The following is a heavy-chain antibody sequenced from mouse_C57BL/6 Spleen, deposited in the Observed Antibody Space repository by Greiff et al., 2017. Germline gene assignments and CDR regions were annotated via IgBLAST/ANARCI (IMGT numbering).Heavy chain of an antibody. CDR2: IDPSDSYT. CDR3: ARDPYGSSFYAMDY. D-gene: IGHD1-1*01. J-gene: IGHJ4*01. Sequence: QVQLQQPGAELVRPGTSVKLSCKASGYTFTSYWMHWVKQRPGQGLEWIGVIDPSDSYTNYNQKFKGKATLTVDTSSSTAYMQLSSLTSEDSAVYYCARDPYGSSFYAMDYWGQGTSVTVSS. CDR1: GYTFTSYW. V-gene: IGHV1-59*01.